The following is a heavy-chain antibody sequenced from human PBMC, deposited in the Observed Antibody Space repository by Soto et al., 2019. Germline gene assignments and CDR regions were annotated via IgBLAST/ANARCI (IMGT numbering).Heavy chain of an antibody. Sequence: EVQLVESGGGLVKPGGSLRLSCAASGFTFSSYSMNWVRQAPGKGLEWVSSISSSSNYIDYADSVKGRFTISRDNAKNSLYLQMNSLRAEDTAVYYCARPWGHYYYYYYRDVWGKWTTVTVSS. CDR3: ARPWGHYYYYYYRDV. CDR2: ISSSSNYI. V-gene: IGHV3-21*01. CDR1: GFTFSSYS. J-gene: IGHJ6*03. D-gene: IGHD7-27*01.